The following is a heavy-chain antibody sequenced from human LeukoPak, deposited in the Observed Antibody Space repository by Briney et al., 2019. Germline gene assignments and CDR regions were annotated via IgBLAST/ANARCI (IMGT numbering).Heavy chain of an antibody. V-gene: IGHV3-66*01. D-gene: IGHD1-1*01. J-gene: IGHJ4*02. CDR2: IYGGVNT. Sequence: GGSLRLSSAASGFTVSSNYMSWVRQAPRKGLEWVSVIYGGVNTVYADSVQGRFTISRDKSKNTLYLQMSSLRAEDTAVYYCAKSPKTGFLFDYWGKGTLVTVSS. CDR3: AKSPKTGFLFDY. CDR1: GFTVSSNY.